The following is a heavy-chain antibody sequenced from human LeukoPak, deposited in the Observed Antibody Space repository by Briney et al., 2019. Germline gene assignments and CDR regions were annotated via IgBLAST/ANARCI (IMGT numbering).Heavy chain of an antibody. Sequence: GGSLRLSCAASGFTFSSYNMNWVRQAPGEGLEWVSSISISGTYVYYADSVKGRFTISRDDAQNSLYLQMNSLRAEDTAVYYCAKPRPRGYSDYEGTFDYWGQGTPVTVSS. CDR2: ISISGTYV. V-gene: IGHV3-21*01. CDR1: GFTFSSYN. CDR3: AKPRPRGYSDYEGTFDY. D-gene: IGHD5-12*01. J-gene: IGHJ4*02.